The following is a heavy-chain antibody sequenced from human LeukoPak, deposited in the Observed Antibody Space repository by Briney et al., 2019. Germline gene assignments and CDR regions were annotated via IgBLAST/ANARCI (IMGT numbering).Heavy chain of an antibody. CDR2: ISSSSSYI. V-gene: IGHV3-21*01. CDR3: ARDLTYYYGSGRLLDY. D-gene: IGHD3-10*01. J-gene: IGHJ4*02. CDR1: GFIFSSYS. Sequence: PGGSLRLSCAASGFIFSSYSMNWVRQAPGKGLEWVSSISSSSSYIYYADSVKGRFTISRDNAKNSLYLQMNSLRAEDTAVYYCARDLTYYYGSGRLLDYWGQGTLVTVSS.